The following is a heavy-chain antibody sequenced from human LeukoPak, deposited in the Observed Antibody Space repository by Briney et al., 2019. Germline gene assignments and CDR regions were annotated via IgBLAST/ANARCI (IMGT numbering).Heavy chain of an antibody. V-gene: IGHV3-30*18. CDR1: GFTFSSYG. CDR2: ISYDGSNK. D-gene: IGHD5-18*01. Sequence: GGSLRLSCAASGFTFSSYGMHWVRQAPGKGLEWVSGISYDGSNKYYADSVKGRFTISRDNSKNTLYLQMNSLRAEDTAVYYCAKAGVDTAMALDYWGQGTLVTVSS. CDR3: AKAGVDTAMALDY. J-gene: IGHJ4*02.